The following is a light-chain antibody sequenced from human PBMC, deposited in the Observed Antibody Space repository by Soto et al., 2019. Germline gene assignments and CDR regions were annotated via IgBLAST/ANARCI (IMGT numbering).Light chain of an antibody. J-gene: IGKJ4*01. Sequence: IVLTQSPGTLSLSPGDRATLSCRASQSVRSTYLAWYQQKPGQAPRLLIYSASSRDTGIPDRFSGSGSGTDFTLTISGLAPEDFAVYYCQQYGSSPLTFGGGTKVDIK. CDR3: QQYGSSPLT. CDR1: QSVRSTY. V-gene: IGKV3-20*01. CDR2: SAS.